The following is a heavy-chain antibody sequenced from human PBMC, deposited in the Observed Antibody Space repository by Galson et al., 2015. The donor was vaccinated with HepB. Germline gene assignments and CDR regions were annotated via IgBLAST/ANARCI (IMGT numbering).Heavy chain of an antibody. V-gene: IGHV5-51*01. CDR3: AKRAESMDWFDP. D-gene: IGHD5-24*01. CDR1: GYSFSNYW. CDR2: IYPGDSKA. Sequence: QSGAEVKKPGESLKISCKGSGYSFSNYWIGWVRQMPGKGLEWMGVIYPGDSKARYNPSFQGQVTISADRSISTAYLQWSSLKTSDTAIYYCAKRAESMDWFDPWGQGTLVIVSS. J-gene: IGHJ5*02.